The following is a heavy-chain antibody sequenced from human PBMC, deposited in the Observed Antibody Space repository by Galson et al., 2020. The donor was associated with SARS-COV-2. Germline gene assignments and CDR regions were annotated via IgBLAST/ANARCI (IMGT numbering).Heavy chain of an antibody. J-gene: IGHJ4*02. V-gene: IGHV4-39*07. CDR3: ASNPHYDFWSGYHFDY. CDR2: IYYSGST. CDR1: GGSISSSSYY. Sequence: SETLSLTCTVSGGSISSSSYYWGWIRQPPGKGLEWIGSIYYSGSTYYNPSLKSRVTISVDTSKNQFSLKLSSVTAADTAVYYCASNPHYDFWSGYHFDYWGQGTLVTVSS. D-gene: IGHD3-3*01.